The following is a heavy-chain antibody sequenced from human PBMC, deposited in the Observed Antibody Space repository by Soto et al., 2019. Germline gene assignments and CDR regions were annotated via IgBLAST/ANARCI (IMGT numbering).Heavy chain of an antibody. CDR2: INPNSGGT. D-gene: IGHD3-16*01. J-gene: IGHJ6*02. CDR3: ARGGDYVWGSSSVDV. Sequence: ASVKVSCKASGYTFTGYYMHWVRQAPGQGLEWMGWINPNSGGTNYAQKFQGWVTMTRDTSISTAYMELSRLRSDDTAVYYCARGGDYVWGSSSVDVWGQGTTVTVSS. V-gene: IGHV1-2*04. CDR1: GYTFTGYY.